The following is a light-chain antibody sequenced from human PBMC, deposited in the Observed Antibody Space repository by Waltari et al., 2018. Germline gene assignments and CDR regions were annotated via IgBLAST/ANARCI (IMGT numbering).Light chain of an antibody. J-gene: IGLJ2*01. CDR1: SGINVGSYR. CDR3: RTWHTNDVV. CDR2: YKSDADK. Sequence: QAVLTQPSSLSASPGASARLTCTLRSGINVGSYRIYCSQQKPGSPPQYLLRYKSDADKHQASRHARHFSRSKDGSAKARILLISGLQAADADEYYGRTWHTNDVVFGGGTTLTVL. V-gene: IGLV5-45*03.